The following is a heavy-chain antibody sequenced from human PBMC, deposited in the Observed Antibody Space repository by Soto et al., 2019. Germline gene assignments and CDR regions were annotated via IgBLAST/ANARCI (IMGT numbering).Heavy chain of an antibody. CDR2: IIPILGIA. CDR3: ARELTIHYGMDV. Sequence: QVQLVQSGAEVKKPGSSVKVSCKASGGTFSSYTISWVRQAPGQGLEWMGRIIPILGIANYAQKFQGRVTITEDKSTSTAYMELSSLRSEDTAVYYCARELTIHYGMDVWGQGTTVTVSS. V-gene: IGHV1-69*08. CDR1: GGTFSSYT. J-gene: IGHJ6*02.